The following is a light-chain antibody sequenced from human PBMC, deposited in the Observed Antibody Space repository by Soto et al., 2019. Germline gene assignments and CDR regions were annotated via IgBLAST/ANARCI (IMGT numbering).Light chain of an antibody. J-gene: IGLJ1*01. Sequence: QSVLTQPPSVSGAPGQRVTISCTGSNSNIGAGYDVHWYQQFPGTAPKLLIYGNINRPSGVPDRFSGSKSGPSASLAITGLQPEDEADYYCQSYDSRLSNYVFGAGTKLTVL. CDR1: NSNIGAGYD. CDR2: GNI. V-gene: IGLV1-40*01. CDR3: QSYDSRLSNYV.